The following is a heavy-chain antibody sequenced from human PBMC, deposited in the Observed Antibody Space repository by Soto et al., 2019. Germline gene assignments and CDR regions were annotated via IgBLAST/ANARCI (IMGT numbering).Heavy chain of an antibody. CDR1: GFTFSSYA. J-gene: IGHJ6*02. D-gene: IGHD5-12*01. V-gene: IGHV3-30-3*01. CDR2: ISYDGSNK. CDR3: ARDYYRFNSGYGFSMDV. Sequence: GGSLRLSCAASGFTFSSYAMHWVRQAPVKGLEWVAVISYDGSNKYYADSVKGRFTISRDNSKNTLYLQMNSLRAEDTAVYYCARDYYRFNSGYGFSMDVWGQGTTVTVSS.